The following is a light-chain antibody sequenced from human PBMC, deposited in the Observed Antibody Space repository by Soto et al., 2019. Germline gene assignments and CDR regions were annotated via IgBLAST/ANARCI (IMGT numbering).Light chain of an antibody. CDR2: EVT. Sequence: QSALTQPASVSGSPGQSITISCTGTSSDVGSYDLVSWYQHHPGTAPKLILYEVTNRPSGVSNRFSGSKSGNTASLTISGLQTEDDSHYYCCSYASGNTLLFGGGTKLTVL. CDR3: CSYASGNTLL. CDR1: SSDVGSYDL. V-gene: IGLV2-23*02. J-gene: IGLJ2*01.